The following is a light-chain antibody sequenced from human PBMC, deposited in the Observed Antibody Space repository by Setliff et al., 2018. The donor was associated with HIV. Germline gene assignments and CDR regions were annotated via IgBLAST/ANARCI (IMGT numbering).Light chain of an antibody. CDR2: EVN. V-gene: IGLV2-14*03. Sequence: QSALTQPASVSGSPGQSITISCTGTSNDVGGYNYVSWYQQHPGKAPKLMIYEVNNRPSGVSNRFSGSKSGNTASLTISGLQAEDEADYYCSSYAITNTLPFGTGTKVTVL. J-gene: IGLJ1*01. CDR3: SSYAITNTLP. CDR1: SNDVGGYNY.